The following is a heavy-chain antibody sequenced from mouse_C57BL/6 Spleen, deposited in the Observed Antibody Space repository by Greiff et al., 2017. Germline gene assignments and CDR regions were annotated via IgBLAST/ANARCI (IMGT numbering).Heavy chain of an antibody. V-gene: IGHV1-80*01. CDR1: GYAFSSYW. CDR2: IYPGDGDT. D-gene: IGHD1-1*01. Sequence: QVQLQQSGAELVKPGASVKISCKASGYAFSSYWMNWVKQRPGKGLEWIGQIYPGDGDTNYNGKFKGKATLTADKSSSTAYMQLSSLTSEDSAVYFCANLYYGSSYGYFDVWGTGTTVTVSS. CDR3: ANLYYGSSYGYFDV. J-gene: IGHJ1*03.